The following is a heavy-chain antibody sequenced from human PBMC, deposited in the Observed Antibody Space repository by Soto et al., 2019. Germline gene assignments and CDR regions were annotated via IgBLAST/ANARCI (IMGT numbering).Heavy chain of an antibody. CDR3: ARGVVTMVRGVRTFDY. Sequence: EVQLVESGGGLVKPGGSLRLSCAASGFTFSSYSMNWVRQAPGKGLEWVSSISSSSSHIYYADSVKGRFTISRDNAKNSLYLQMNSLRAEDTAVYYCARGVVTMVRGVRTFDYWGQGTLVTVSS. V-gene: IGHV3-21*01. CDR2: ISSSSSHI. CDR1: GFTFSSYS. J-gene: IGHJ4*02. D-gene: IGHD3-10*01.